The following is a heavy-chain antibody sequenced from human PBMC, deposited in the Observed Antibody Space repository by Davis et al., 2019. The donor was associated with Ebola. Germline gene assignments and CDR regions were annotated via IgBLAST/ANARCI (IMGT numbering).Heavy chain of an antibody. D-gene: IGHD2-2*02. CDR1: GGTFSSYA. V-gene: IGHV1-69*10. Sequence: SVKVSCKASGGTFSSYAISWVRQAPGQGLEWMGGIIPILGIANYAQKFQGRVTITADKSTSTAYMELSSLRSEDTAVYYCARVGCFSSTSCYRAYYYYGMDVWGQGTTVTVSS. CDR3: ARVGCFSSTSCYRAYYYYGMDV. CDR2: IIPILGIA. J-gene: IGHJ6*02.